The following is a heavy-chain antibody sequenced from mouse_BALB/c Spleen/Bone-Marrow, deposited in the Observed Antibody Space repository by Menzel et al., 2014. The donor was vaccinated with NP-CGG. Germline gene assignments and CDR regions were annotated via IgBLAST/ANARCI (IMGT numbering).Heavy chain of an antibody. J-gene: IGHJ1*01. CDR1: GFTFNTYA. V-gene: IGHV10-1*02. D-gene: IGHD6-1*01. Sequence: EVKLVDSGGGLVQPTGSLKLSCATSGFTFNTYAMNWVRQAPGKGLEWVARIRSKSNNYATYYADSVKDRFTISRDDSQSMLDLQMNNLKTEDTAMYYCVTSTYFDVWGAGTAVTVSS. CDR3: VTSTYFDV. CDR2: IRSKSNNYAT.